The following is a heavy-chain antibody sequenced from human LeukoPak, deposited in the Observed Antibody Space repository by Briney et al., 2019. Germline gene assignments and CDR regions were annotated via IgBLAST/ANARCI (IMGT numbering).Heavy chain of an antibody. J-gene: IGHJ4*02. CDR3: AKDSTVVVPAAIMGYFDY. D-gene: IGHD2-2*01. V-gene: IGHV3-23*01. Sequence: GGSLRLSCAASGFTFSSYAMSWVRQAPGKGLEWVSAISGSGGSTYYADSAKGRFTISRDNSKNTLYLQMNSLRAEDTAVYYCAKDSTVVVPAAIMGYFDYWGQGTLVTVSS. CDR1: GFTFSSYA. CDR2: ISGSGGST.